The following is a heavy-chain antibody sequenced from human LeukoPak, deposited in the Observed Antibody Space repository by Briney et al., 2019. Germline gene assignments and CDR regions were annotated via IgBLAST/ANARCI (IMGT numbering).Heavy chain of an antibody. D-gene: IGHD6-13*01. Sequence: SETLSLTCTVSGGSISSDYWSWIRQPPGKGLEWIGSIYYSGSTYYNPSLKSRVTISVDTSKNQFSLKLSSVTAADTAVYYCARGLIAAAATDYWGQGTLVTVSS. V-gene: IGHV4-59*12. CDR1: GGSISSDY. J-gene: IGHJ4*02. CDR3: ARGLIAAAATDY. CDR2: IYYSGST.